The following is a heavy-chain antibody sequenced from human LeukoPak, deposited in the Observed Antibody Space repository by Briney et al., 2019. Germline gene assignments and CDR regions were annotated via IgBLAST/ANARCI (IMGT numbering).Heavy chain of an antibody. V-gene: IGHV1-24*01. CDR1: GYTLTELS. J-gene: IGHJ3*02. CDR3: ALKIPGIVPPTALAFDI. D-gene: IGHD1-26*01. CDR2: FDPEDGET. Sequence: WASVKVSCKVSGYTLTELSMHWVRQAPGKGLEWMGGFDPEDGETIYAQKFQGRVTMTEDTSTDTAYMELSSLRSEDTAVYYCALKIPGIVPPTALAFDIWGQGTMVTVSS.